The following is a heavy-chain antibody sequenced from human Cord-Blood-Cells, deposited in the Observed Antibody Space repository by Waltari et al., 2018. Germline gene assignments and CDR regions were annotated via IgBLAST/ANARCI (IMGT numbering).Heavy chain of an antibody. V-gene: IGHV1-8*01. CDR3: AHITGDPIWGDAFDI. Sequence: QVQLVQSGAAVKKPGASVKVSCKASGYTFTSYDINWVRQATGQGLEWMGWMNPNSGNTGYAQKFQGRVTMTRNTSISTAYMELSSLRSEYAAVYYCAHITGDPIWGDAFDIWGQGTMVTVSS. CDR1: GYTFTSYD. CDR2: MNPNSGNT. J-gene: IGHJ3*02. D-gene: IGHD7-27*01.